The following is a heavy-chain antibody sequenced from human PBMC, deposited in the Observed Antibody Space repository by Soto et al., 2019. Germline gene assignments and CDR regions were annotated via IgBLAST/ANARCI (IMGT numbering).Heavy chain of an antibody. CDR3: VKVVLIGYTQDY. V-gene: IGHV3-23*01. CDR2: ISGSGGSK. D-gene: IGHD1-1*01. CDR1: GFTFSSYA. J-gene: IGHJ4*02. Sequence: EVQLLESGGGLVQPGGSLRLSCAASGFTFSSYAMSWVRQAPGKGLEWVSAISGSGGSKYYADSVKGRFTISRDNSKNTLYLQMNSVRAEDTAVYYCVKVVLIGYTQDYWGQGTLVTVSS.